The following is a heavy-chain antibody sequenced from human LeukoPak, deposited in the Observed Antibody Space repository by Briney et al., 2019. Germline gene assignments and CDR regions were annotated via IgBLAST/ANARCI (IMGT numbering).Heavy chain of an antibody. V-gene: IGHV4-4*07. CDR2: IYTSGST. CDR1: GGSISSYY. CDR3: ARARYGDYFPPGTSYFSLRLVGAERSSYYFDY. J-gene: IGHJ4*02. D-gene: IGHD4-17*01. Sequence: LETLSLTCTVSGGSISSYYWSWIRQPAGKGLEWIGRIYTSGSTNYNPSPKSRVTISVDTSKNQFSLKLSSVTAADTAVYYCARARYGDYFPPGTSYFSLRLVGAERSSYYFDYWGQGTLITVSS.